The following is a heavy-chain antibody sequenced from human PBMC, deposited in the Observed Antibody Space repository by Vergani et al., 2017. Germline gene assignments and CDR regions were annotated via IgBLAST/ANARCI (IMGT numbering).Heavy chain of an antibody. CDR2: ISSSSSYT. Sequence: QVQLQQWGAGLLKPSETLSLTCAVYGGSFSDYYMSWIRQAPGKGLEWVSYISSSSSYTNYADSVKGRFTISRDNAKNSLYLQMNSLRAEDTAVYYCARRGYCSSTSCYGDAFDIWGQGTMVTVSS. CDR1: GGSFSDYY. CDR3: ARRGYCSSTSCYGDAFDI. D-gene: IGHD2-2*01. J-gene: IGHJ3*02. V-gene: IGHV3-11*03.